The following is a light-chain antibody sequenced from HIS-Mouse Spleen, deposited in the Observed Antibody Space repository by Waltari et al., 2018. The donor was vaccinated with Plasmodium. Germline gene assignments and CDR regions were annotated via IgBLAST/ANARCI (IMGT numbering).Light chain of an antibody. CDR2: AAS. J-gene: IGKJ2*01. CDR3: QQYYSYPYT. CDR1: QGISSY. V-gene: IGKV1-8*01. Sequence: AIRMTQSPSSFSASPGDRVTITCRGSQGISSYLAWYQQKPGTAPKLLIYAASTLQSGFPSRVSGSGSGTEFTLTISCLQSEDFATYYCQQYYSYPYTFGQGTKLEIK.